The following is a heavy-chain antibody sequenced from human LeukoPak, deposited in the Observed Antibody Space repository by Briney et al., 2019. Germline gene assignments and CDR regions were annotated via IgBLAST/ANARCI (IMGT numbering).Heavy chain of an antibody. CDR1: GYTFTSYD. V-gene: IGHV1-8*01. J-gene: IGHJ3*02. CDR3: ASEGTTVTGAFDI. D-gene: IGHD4-17*01. Sequence: ASVKVSCKASGYTFTSYDINWVRQATGQGLEWMGWMNPNSGNTGYAQKFQGRVTMTRNTSISTAYMELSSLRSEDTAVYYCASEGTTVTGAFDIWGQGTMVTVSS. CDR2: MNPNSGNT.